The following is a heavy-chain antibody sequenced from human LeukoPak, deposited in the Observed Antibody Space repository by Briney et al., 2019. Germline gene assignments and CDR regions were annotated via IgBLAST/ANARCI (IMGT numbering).Heavy chain of an antibody. Sequence: PSETLSLTCTVSGGSISTYYWSWIRQPPGKGLEWLGYIFYTGSTNYNPSLKSRVTMSIDTSKNQFSLKLSSATAADTAMYYCARGQRGLPYWGQGILVTVSS. CDR2: IFYTGST. V-gene: IGHV4-59*01. J-gene: IGHJ4*02. D-gene: IGHD3/OR15-3a*01. CDR3: ARGQRGLPY. CDR1: GGSISTYY.